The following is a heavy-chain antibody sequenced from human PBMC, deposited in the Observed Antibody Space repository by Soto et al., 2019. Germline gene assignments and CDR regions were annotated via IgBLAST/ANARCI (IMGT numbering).Heavy chain of an antibody. J-gene: IGHJ6*02. Sequence: PSETLSLTCTVSGGSISSSGYYWGWIRQPPGKGLEWIGSFYYRGGTYYNPSLKSRVTISVDTSKNQFSLKLRSVTAADTAVYYCATPSGFETYYYYYAVDVWGQGTTVTVSS. CDR2: FYYRGGT. V-gene: IGHV4-39*01. CDR1: GGSISSSGYY. CDR3: ATPSGFETYYYYYAVDV. D-gene: IGHD5-12*01.